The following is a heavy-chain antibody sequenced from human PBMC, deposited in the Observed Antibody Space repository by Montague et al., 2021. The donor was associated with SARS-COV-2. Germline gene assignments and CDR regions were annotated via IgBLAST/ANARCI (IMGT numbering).Heavy chain of an antibody. CDR1: GGSISSYY. D-gene: IGHD2-15*01. CDR2: INYSGST. V-gene: IGHV4-59*01. CDR3: ARNLVVHYWYGMDV. J-gene: IGHJ6*02. Sequence: SETLSLTCTVAGGSISSYYRSWIRQPPGKGLEWIGYINYSGSTNYNPSLKSRVTISVDTSKNQFSLNLSSVTAADTAVYYGARNLVVHYWYGMDVWGQGTTVTVSS.